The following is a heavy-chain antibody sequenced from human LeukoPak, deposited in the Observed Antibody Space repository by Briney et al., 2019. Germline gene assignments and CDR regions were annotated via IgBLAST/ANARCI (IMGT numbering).Heavy chain of an antibody. J-gene: IGHJ4*02. D-gene: IGHD3-22*01. CDR1: GFSFSSYA. V-gene: IGHV3-23*01. CDR2: ISGSGTTT. CDR3: TKRPVVVITTPYFDY. Sequence: PGGSLRLSCEASGFSFSSYAMGWVRQAPGKGMEWVSTISGSGTTTYYADSVKGRFTISRDNSKNTLYLQMNSLRAEDTAVYYCTKRPVVVITTPYFDYWGQGTLVTVSS.